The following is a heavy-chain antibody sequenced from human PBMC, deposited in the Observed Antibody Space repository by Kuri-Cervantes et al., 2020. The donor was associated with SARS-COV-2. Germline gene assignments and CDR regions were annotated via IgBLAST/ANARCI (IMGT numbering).Heavy chain of an antibody. D-gene: IGHD4-11*01. CDR2: INPSGGST. J-gene: IGHJ2*01. CDR1: GGTFSSYA. CDR3: ARALYSSYVYFDL. V-gene: IGHV1-46*01. Sequence: ASVKVSCKASGGTFSSYAISWVRQAPGQGLEWMGIINPSGGSTSYAQKFQGRVTMTRDTSTSTVYMELSSLRSEDTAVYYCARALYSSYVYFDLWGRGTLVTVSS.